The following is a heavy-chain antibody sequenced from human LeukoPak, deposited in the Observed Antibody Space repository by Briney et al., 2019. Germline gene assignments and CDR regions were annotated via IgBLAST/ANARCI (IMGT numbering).Heavy chain of an antibody. Sequence: SETLSLTCAVYGGSFSGYYWSWIRQPPGKGLEWIGEINHSGSTNYNPSLKSRVTISVDTSKNQFSLKLSSVTAADTAVYYCARGPAPYYYDSSRGCYFDYWGQGTLVTVSS. J-gene: IGHJ4*02. CDR1: GGSFSGYY. CDR2: INHSGST. CDR3: ARGPAPYYYDSSRGCYFDY. V-gene: IGHV4-34*01. D-gene: IGHD3-22*01.